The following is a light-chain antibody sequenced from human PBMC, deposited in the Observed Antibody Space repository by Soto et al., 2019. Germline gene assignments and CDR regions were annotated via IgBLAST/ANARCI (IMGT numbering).Light chain of an antibody. V-gene: IGKV3-11*01. CDR3: QQYNSYS. Sequence: EIVLTQSPATLSLSPGERATLSCRASQSISNYLTWYQQKPGQAPRLLIYDASNRATDIPARFSGSGSGTEFTLTISSLQPDDFATYYCQQYNSYSFGQGTKVDIK. CDR1: QSISNY. J-gene: IGKJ1*01. CDR2: DAS.